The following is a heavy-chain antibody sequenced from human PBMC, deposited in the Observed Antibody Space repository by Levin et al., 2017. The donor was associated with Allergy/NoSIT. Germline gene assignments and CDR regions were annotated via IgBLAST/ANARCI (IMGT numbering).Heavy chain of an antibody. D-gene: IGHD4-11*01. CDR1: GFTFSNYA. Sequence: GGSLRLSCAASGFTFSNYAMHWVRQAPGKGLEWVAVISYDGSNKYYADSVKGRFTISRDNSKNTLYLQMNNLRAEDTAVYYCARSYSNYEYYFDYWGQGTLVTVSS. CDR3: ARSYSNYEYYFDY. CDR2: ISYDGSNK. J-gene: IGHJ4*02. V-gene: IGHV3-30-3*01.